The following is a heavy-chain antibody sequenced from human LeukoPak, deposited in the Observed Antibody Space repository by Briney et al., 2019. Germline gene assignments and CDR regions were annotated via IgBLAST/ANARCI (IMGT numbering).Heavy chain of an antibody. CDR1: GFILSSYS. CDR3: ARTSYGSGSYGDY. CDR2: ISSSGTNI. J-gene: IGHJ4*02. D-gene: IGHD3-10*01. Sequence: GGSLRLSCAASGFILSSYSRTWVRRAPGKGLEWVSSISSSGTNIYNADSVKGRFTISRDNAKKSVYLQMNSLRAEDTAVYYCARTSYGSGSYGDYWGQGTLVTVSS. V-gene: IGHV3-21*01.